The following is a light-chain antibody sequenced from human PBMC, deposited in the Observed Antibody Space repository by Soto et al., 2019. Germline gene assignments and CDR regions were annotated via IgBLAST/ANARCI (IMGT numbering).Light chain of an antibody. CDR3: QQYYSYPIT. CDR2: AAS. V-gene: IGKV1-8*01. J-gene: IGKJ5*01. CDR1: QGISSY. Sequence: AIRMTQSPSSFSASTGDRVTITYWASQGISSYLAWYQQKPGKAPKLLIYAASTLQSGVPSRFSGSGSGTDFTLTISCLQSEDFATYYCQQYYSYPITFGQGTRLEIK.